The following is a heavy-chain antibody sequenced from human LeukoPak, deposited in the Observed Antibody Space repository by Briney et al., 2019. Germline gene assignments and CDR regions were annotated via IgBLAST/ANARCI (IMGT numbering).Heavy chain of an antibody. CDR3: ARVGYCSSTSCYIHAFDI. CDR1: GFTFSSYS. J-gene: IGHJ3*02. V-gene: IGHV3-48*04. Sequence: GGSLRLSCAASGFTFSSYSMSWIRQAPGKGLEWVSYISSSGSTIYYADSVKGRFTISRDNAKNSLYLQMNSLRAEDTAVYYCARVGYCSSTSCYIHAFDIWGQGTMVTVSS. D-gene: IGHD2-2*02. CDR2: ISSSGSTI.